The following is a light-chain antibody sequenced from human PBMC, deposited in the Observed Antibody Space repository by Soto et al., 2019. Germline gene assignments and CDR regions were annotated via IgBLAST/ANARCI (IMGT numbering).Light chain of an antibody. Sequence: DIQMTQSPSSLSVSVGERVTITCRASQPIANWLAWYQQRPGHAPELLIHGASTLHSGVPPRFSGTGYGTDFTLTITSLQPEDLATYCCQQASDPPSTFGQGTNLEI. V-gene: IGKV1-12*01. CDR1: QPIANW. CDR2: GAS. J-gene: IGKJ2*01. CDR3: QQASDPPST.